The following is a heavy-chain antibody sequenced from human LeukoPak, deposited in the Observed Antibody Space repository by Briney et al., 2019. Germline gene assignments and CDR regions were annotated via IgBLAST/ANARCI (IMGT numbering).Heavy chain of an antibody. CDR3: GKAYSASGGAFDI. J-gene: IGHJ3*02. Sequence: GGSLRLSCAASGFTFDDYAMHWVRQAPGKGLEWVSGISWNSDGIGYAGSVKGRFTISRDNAKNSLYLHMNSLRAEDMALYYCGKAYSASGGAFDIWGQGTMVTVSS. D-gene: IGHD6-13*01. V-gene: IGHV3-9*03. CDR2: ISWNSDGI. CDR1: GFTFDDYA.